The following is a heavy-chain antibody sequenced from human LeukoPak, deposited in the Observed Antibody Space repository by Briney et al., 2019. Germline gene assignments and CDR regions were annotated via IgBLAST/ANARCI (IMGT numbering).Heavy chain of an antibody. V-gene: IGHV1-69*01. D-gene: IGHD2-2*01. J-gene: IGHJ1*01. CDR3: ARGNIVVVPAAIEYFHH. CDR2: IIPIFGTA. CDR1: GVTFSSYA. Sequence: SVKVSCTASGVTFSSYAISWVRQAPGQGLEWMGGIIPIFGTAYYAQKFQGRVTITADESTSTAYMELSSLRSEDTAVYYCARGNIVVVPAAIEYFHHGGQGTLLTVSS.